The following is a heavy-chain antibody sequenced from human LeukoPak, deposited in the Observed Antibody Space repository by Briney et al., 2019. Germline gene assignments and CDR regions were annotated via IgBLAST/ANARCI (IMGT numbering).Heavy chain of an antibody. CDR2: IKQDGSEK. Sequence: PGGSLRLSCAASGFTFSSYWMSWVRQAPGKGLEWVANIKQDGSEKYYVDSVKGRFTISRDNAKNSLYLQMNSLRAEDTAVYYCAREGSSSSFGAFDIWGQGTMVTVSS. V-gene: IGHV3-7*01. CDR3: AREGSSSSFGAFDI. CDR1: GFTFSSYW. D-gene: IGHD6-6*01. J-gene: IGHJ3*02.